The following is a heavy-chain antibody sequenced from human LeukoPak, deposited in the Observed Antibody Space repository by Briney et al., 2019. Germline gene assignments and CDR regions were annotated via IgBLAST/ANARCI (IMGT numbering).Heavy chain of an antibody. D-gene: IGHD3-3*01. CDR1: GGSISSYY. V-gene: IGHV4-59*01. Sequence: SETLSLTCTVSGGSISSYYWSWIRQPPGKGLEWIGYIYFRGSTSYNPSLKSRVTISVDRSKNQFSLKLSSVAAADTAVYYCARSYDTNFDYWGQGTLVTVSS. CDR3: ARSYDTNFDY. J-gene: IGHJ4*02. CDR2: IYFRGST.